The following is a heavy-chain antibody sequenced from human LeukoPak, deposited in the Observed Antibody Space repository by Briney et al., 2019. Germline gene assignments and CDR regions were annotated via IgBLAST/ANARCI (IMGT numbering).Heavy chain of an antibody. V-gene: IGHV3-23*01. CDR3: AKDYSDYGDYHGYCHH. CDR1: GFTFSSYA. J-gene: IGHJ1*01. D-gene: IGHD4-17*01. Sequence: GGSLRLSCAASGFTFSSYAMSCVRQAPGKGLEWVSDISGSGGSTYYADSVKGRFTISRDNSKNTLYLQMNSLRAEDTAVYYCAKDYSDYGDYHGYCHHWGQGTLVTVSS. CDR2: ISGSGGST.